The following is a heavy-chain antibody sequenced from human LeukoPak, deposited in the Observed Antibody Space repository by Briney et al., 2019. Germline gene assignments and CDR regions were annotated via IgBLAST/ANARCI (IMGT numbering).Heavy chain of an antibody. V-gene: IGHV3-7*01. CDR2: IEHDGREI. CDR3: ARLNYDFWSGVWEGYYMDV. CDR1: GFTFTTYW. D-gene: IGHD3-3*01. J-gene: IGHJ6*03. Sequence: PGGSLRLSCVVSGFTFTTYWMSWVRQTPRKGLEWVANIEHDGREIYYVDSVKGRFTISRDNAKNSLYLQMNSLRAEDTAEYYCARLNYDFWSGVWEGYYMDVWGKGTTVTVSS.